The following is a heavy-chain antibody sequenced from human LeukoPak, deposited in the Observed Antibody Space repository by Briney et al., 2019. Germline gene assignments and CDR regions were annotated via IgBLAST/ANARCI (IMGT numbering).Heavy chain of an antibody. Sequence: SQTLSLTCTVSGGSISSGSYYWSWIRQPAGKGLEWIGRIYTSGSTNYNPSLKSRVTISVDTSKNQFSLKLSSMTAADTAVYYCASANGIVGATTGRGAFDIWGQGTMVTVSS. V-gene: IGHV4-61*02. D-gene: IGHD1-26*01. CDR3: ASANGIVGATTGRGAFDI. CDR2: IYTSGST. CDR1: GGSISSGSYY. J-gene: IGHJ3*02.